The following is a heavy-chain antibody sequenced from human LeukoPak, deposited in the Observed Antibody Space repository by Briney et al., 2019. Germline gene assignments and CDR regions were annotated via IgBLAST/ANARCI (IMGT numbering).Heavy chain of an antibody. Sequence: SETLSLTCTVSGGSISSSSYYWGWIRQPPGKGLEWIGSIYYSGSTYYNPSLKSRVTISVDTSKNQFSLKLSSVTAADTAVYYCARQGLLYPYCGGDCYSSHFDYWGQGTLVTVSS. J-gene: IGHJ4*02. CDR1: GGSISSSSYY. D-gene: IGHD2-21*02. CDR2: IYYSGST. V-gene: IGHV4-39*01. CDR3: ARQGLLYPYCGGDCYSSHFDY.